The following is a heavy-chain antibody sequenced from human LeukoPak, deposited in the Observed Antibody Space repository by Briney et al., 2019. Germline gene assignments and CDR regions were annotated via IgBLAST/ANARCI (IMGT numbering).Heavy chain of an antibody. V-gene: IGHV1-69*05. CDR3: ARGRGVVPAAKYYYYYMDV. Sequence: ASVKVSCKASGGTFSSYAISWVRQAPGPGLERMGGIIPIFGTANYAQKFQGRVTITTDESTSTAYMELSSLRSEDTAVYYCARGRGVVPAAKYYYYYMDVWGKGTTVTVSS. CDR2: IIPIFGTA. CDR1: GGTFSSYA. J-gene: IGHJ6*03. D-gene: IGHD2-2*01.